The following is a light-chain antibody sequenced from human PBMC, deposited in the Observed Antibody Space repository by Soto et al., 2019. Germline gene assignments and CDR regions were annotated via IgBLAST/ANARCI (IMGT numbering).Light chain of an antibody. J-gene: IGKJ2*01. Sequence: DIVMTQSPDSLAVSLGERATINCKSSQSVLYSSNNKNYLAWYQQKPGQPPKLLIYWASTRESGVHDRFSGSGSGTDFTLPISSLQAEDVAVYYCQQYYSTPPYTFGQGTKLEIK. V-gene: IGKV4-1*01. CDR1: QSVLYSSNNKNY. CDR3: QQYYSTPPYT. CDR2: WAS.